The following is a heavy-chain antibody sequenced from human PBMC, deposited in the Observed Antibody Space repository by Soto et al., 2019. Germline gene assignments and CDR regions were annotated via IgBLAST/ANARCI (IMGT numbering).Heavy chain of an antibody. D-gene: IGHD3-10*02. J-gene: IGHJ4*02. V-gene: IGHV3-23*01. CDR3: VKQGSMWATIPHAGLDC. CDR2: ISGSGGST. Sequence: GGSVRLSCAASGFTFSIYAMSWVRQALGRGLEWVSAISGSGGSTYYADSVKGRFTISRDNSKNTLYLQMNSLRAEDTAVYYCVKQGSMWATIPHAGLDCWGQGTLVTVSS. CDR1: GFTFSIYA.